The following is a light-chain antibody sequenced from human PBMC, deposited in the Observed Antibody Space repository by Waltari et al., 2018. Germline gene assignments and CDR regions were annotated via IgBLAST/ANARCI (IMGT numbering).Light chain of an antibody. CDR3: QAWDSSTVV. Sequence: SYELTQPPSVSVSPGQTASITCSGDKLGDKYVCWYQQKPGQSPVLVIYQDTKRPSGIRERFSGSNSGNTATLTISGTQAMDEADYYCQAWDSSTVVFGGGTKLTVL. J-gene: IGLJ2*01. CDR2: QDT. CDR1: KLGDKY. V-gene: IGLV3-1*01.